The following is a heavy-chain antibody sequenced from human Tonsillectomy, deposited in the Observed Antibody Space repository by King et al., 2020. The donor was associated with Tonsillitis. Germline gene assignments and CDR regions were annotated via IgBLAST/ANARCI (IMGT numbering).Heavy chain of an antibody. J-gene: IGHJ4*02. Sequence: VQLVESGAEVKKPGETLKISCKGSGYSFSSYWIAWVRQMPGKGLEWMGIIYPGDSDTKYSPSFQGQVTISSDKSITTAYLQWSSLKASDTAMYYCARQATIGGVDLDYWGQGTLVTVSS. CDR1: GYSFSSYW. CDR2: IYPGDSDT. D-gene: IGHD3-16*01. V-gene: IGHV5-51*01. CDR3: ARQATIGGVDLDY.